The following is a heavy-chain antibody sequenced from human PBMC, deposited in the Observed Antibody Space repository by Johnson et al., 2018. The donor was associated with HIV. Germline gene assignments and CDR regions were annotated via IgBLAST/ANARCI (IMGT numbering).Heavy chain of an antibody. J-gene: IGHJ3*02. V-gene: IGHV3-13*01. CDR2: IGTAGDT. D-gene: IGHD5-24*01. Sequence: VQLVESGGGVVQPGMSLRLSCAASGFTFSSYAMHWVRQAPGKGLEWVSAIGTAGDTYYPGSVKGRFTISRENAKNSLYLQMNSLRAGDTAVYYCARDSIEMATKSEDAFDIWGQGTMVTVSS. CDR3: ARDSIEMATKSEDAFDI. CDR1: GFTFSSYA.